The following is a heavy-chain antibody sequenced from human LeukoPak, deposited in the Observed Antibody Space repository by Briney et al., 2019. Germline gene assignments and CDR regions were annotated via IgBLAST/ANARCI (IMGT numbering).Heavy chain of an antibody. J-gene: IGHJ3*02. CDR1: GGSFSGYY. V-gene: IGHV4-34*01. D-gene: IGHD5-18*01. CDR2: INHSGST. CDR3: ARGHVGQLWFAPGVAFDI. Sequence: PSETLSLTCAVYGGSFSGYYWSWIRQPPGKGLEWIGEINHSGSTNYNPSLRSRVTISVDTSKNQFSLKLSSVTAADTAVYYCARGHVGQLWFAPGVAFDIWGQGTMVTVSS.